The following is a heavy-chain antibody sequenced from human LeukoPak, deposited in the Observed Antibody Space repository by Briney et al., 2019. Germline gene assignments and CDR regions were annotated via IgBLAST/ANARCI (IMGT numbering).Heavy chain of an antibody. CDR3: ASPRTSQWLAGGMDV. CDR2: IDTSSNYI. Sequence: GGSLRLSCAASGFSFSIHSMNWIRQAPGKGLEWVSFIDTSSNYIYYADSVKGRFTISRDNAKNSLYLQMNSLRDEDTGVYYCASPRTSQWLAGGMDVWGQGTTVIVSS. D-gene: IGHD6-19*01. V-gene: IGHV3-21*01. J-gene: IGHJ6*02. CDR1: GFSFSIHS.